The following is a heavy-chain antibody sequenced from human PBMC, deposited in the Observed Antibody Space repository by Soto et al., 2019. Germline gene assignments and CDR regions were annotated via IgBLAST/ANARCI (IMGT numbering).Heavy chain of an antibody. V-gene: IGHV5-51*01. CDR2: IYPGNSDT. CDR1: GYNFANYW. J-gene: IGHJ4*02. CDR3: ARNVYYDVLKKNY. Sequence: ELQLVQSGAEVKKPGESLKISCKGSGYNFANYWIGWVRQMPGKGLEWMGIIYPGNSDTRYSPSFQGQVTISADTSTSTAYLEWSSLKASDTAIYYCARNVYYDVLKKNYWGQGTLVTVSS. D-gene: IGHD3-9*01.